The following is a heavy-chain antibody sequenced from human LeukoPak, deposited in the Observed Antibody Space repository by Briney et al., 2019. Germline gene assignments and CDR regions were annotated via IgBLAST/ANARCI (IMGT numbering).Heavy chain of an antibody. V-gene: IGHV1-18*01. CDR1: DNTFSTYG. CDR3: ARALRGSDFWSGFDAADI. CDR2: ISGYNDNI. Sequence: ASVKVSCKTSDNTFSTYGVSWVRQAPGRGLEWMGWISGYNDNIPQNLQGRVTMTTDTSTSTTYMELSSLRSDDTAVYYCARALRGSDFWSGFDAADIWGQGTMVTVSP. D-gene: IGHD3-3*01. J-gene: IGHJ3*02.